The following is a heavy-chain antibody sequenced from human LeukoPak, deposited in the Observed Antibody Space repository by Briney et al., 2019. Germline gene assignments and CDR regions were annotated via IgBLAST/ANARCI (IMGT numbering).Heavy chain of an antibody. J-gene: IGHJ6*02. Sequence: SVKVSCKASGGTFSSYTISSVRQAPGQGLEWMGRIIPIFVIANYAQKLQGRVTITADKTTSTAYMELSSLRTEDTAVYYCHVVAPLDYDYAMVTTGQGTPVTLSS. V-gene: IGHV1-69*02. CDR3: HVVAPLDYDYAMVT. CDR1: GGTFSSYT. CDR2: IIPIFVIA. D-gene: IGHD2-15*01.